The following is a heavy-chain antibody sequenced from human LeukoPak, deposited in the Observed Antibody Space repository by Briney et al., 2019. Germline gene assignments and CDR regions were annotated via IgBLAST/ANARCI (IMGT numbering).Heavy chain of an antibody. V-gene: IGHV3-66*01. CDR1: GFTVSSNY. J-gene: IGHJ4*02. D-gene: IGHD6-13*01. Sequence: GGSLRLSCAASGFTVSSNYMSWVRQAPGKGLEWVSVIYSGGSTYYADSVKGRFTISRDNSKNTLYLQMNSLRAEDTAVYYCARDRGVGSWSHFFAYWGQGTLVTVSS. CDR2: IYSGGST. CDR3: ARDRGVGSWSHFFAY.